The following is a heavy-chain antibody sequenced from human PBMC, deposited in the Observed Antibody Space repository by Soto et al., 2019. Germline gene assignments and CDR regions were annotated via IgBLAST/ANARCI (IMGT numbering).Heavy chain of an antibody. D-gene: IGHD3-16*02. CDR3: AKDTGVRSYYYGLDV. J-gene: IGHJ6*02. V-gene: IGHV3-9*01. Sequence: PGGSLRLSCAASGFSFDDYAMHWVRQAPGKGLEWVSGITWNSNNIGYADSVKGRFTISRDNGKNSLYLQMNSLRAEDTALYYCAKDTGVRSYYYGLDVWGQGTTVTVSS. CDR2: ITWNSNNI. CDR1: GFSFDDYA.